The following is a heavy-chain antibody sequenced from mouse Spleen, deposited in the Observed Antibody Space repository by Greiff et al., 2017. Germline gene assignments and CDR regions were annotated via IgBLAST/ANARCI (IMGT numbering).Heavy chain of an antibody. CDR3: ARAYDGSYYYAMDY. J-gene: IGHJ4*01. CDR1: GYTFTSYT. Sequence: QVQLQQSGAELARPGASVKMSCKASGYTFTSYTMHWVKQRPGQGLEWIGYINPSSGYTKYNQKFKDKATLTADKSSSTAYMQLSSLTSEDSAVYYCARAYDGSYYYAMDYWGQGTSVTVSS. D-gene: IGHD2-10*01. V-gene: IGHV1-4*01. CDR2: INPSSGYT.